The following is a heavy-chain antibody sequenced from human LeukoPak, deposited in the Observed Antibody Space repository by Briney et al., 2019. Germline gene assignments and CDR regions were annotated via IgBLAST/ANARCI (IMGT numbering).Heavy chain of an antibody. V-gene: IGHV1-46*01. CDR2: VNPTVGST. D-gene: IGHD1-26*01. Sequence: SGKVSCKPSGFTFTNYYIHWVRQAPGQGLEWMGVVNPTVGSTSYTQKFQGRVTTTRDPSTNTAYMEVSSLVSEDTAVYYCARGGSNDAFDLWGQGTMVTVSS. CDR3: ARGGSNDAFDL. CDR1: GFTFTNYY. J-gene: IGHJ3*01.